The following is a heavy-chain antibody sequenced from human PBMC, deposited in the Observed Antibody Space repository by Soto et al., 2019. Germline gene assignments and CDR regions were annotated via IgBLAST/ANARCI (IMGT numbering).Heavy chain of an antibody. CDR3: ARVAELRFYYYYGMDV. Sequence: SVKVSCKASGGTFSSYAISWVRQAPGQGLEWMGGIIPIFGTANYAQKFQGRVTITADESTSTAYMELSSLRSEDTAVYYCARVAELRFYYYYGMDVWGQGTTVTVSS. V-gene: IGHV1-69*13. CDR1: GGTFSSYA. D-gene: IGHD1-7*01. CDR2: IIPIFGTA. J-gene: IGHJ6*02.